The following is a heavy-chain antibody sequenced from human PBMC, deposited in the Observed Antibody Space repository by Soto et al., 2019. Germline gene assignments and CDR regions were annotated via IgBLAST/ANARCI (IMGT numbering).Heavy chain of an antibody. J-gene: IGHJ6*02. D-gene: IGHD1-26*01. Sequence: QVHLVESGRGVVQPGRSLRISCAASGFTFSNYAMHWVRQAPGKGLEWVAVISYDRSDKYNANSVKGRFTISRDNSKNTLYLQMNSLRAEDTAVYYCARDTGSNSYNYYYFGMDVWGQGTTVTVSS. CDR3: ARDTGSNSYNYYYFGMDV. CDR1: GFTFSNYA. V-gene: IGHV3-30-3*01. CDR2: ISYDRSDK.